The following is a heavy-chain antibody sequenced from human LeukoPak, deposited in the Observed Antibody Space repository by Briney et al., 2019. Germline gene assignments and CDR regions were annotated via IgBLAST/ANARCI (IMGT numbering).Heavy chain of an antibody. V-gene: IGHV2-5*01. CDR2: IYWNDDK. D-gene: IGHD3-22*01. Sequence: SGPTLVKPTQTLTLTCTFSGFSLSTSGVGVGWIRQPPGKALEWLALIYWNDDKRYSPSLKSRLTITKDTSKNQVVLTMTNMDPVDTATYYCAHRHSADVGVTYYYDSSGPYRGYYFDYWGQGTLVTVSS. J-gene: IGHJ4*02. CDR3: AHRHSADVGVTYYYDSSGPYRGYYFDY. CDR1: GFSLSTSGVG.